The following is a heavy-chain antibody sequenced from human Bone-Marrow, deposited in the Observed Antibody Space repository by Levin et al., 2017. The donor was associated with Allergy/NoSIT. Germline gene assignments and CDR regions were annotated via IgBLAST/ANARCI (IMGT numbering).Heavy chain of an antibody. V-gene: IGHV3-23*01. Sequence: PGGSLRLSCAASGFTFSSYTMTWVRQTPGQGLEWVSAISGSAGSTFYADSVKGRFTISRDNSKNTLYLQMNSLRAGDTAVYYCAKLGIIVAETDYWGQGTLVTVSS. CDR3: AKLGIIVAETDY. D-gene: IGHD6-19*01. CDR2: ISGSAGST. J-gene: IGHJ4*02. CDR1: GFTFSSYT.